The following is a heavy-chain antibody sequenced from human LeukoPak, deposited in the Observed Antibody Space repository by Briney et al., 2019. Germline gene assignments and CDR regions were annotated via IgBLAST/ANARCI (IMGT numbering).Heavy chain of an antibody. D-gene: IGHD5-24*01. CDR1: GGSISSSTYS. CDR2: IHYDGNT. J-gene: IGHJ4*02. V-gene: IGHV4-39*01. Sequence: SETLSLTCTVSGGSISSSTYSWTWIRQPPGKGLEWIGSIHYDGNTYYKPSLRSRVTISVDTSKIQFSLRLSSATAADMATYYCARHSLNNYGSYYWGQGTLVTVSS. CDR3: ARHSLNNYGSYY.